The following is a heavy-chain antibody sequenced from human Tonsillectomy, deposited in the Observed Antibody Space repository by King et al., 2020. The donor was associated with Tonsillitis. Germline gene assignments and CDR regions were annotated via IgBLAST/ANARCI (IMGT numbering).Heavy chain of an antibody. D-gene: IGHD2-15*01. CDR1: GFTFSNYG. CDR3: AKDVGPYSLHYFDY. Sequence: VQLVQSGGGVVQPGRSLRLSCAASGFTFSNYGMHWVRQAPGKGLEWVAVISYDGSNKYYADSVKGRITISRDNSNNTLYLQMNSLRAEDTAVYYCAKDVGPYSLHYFDYWGQGTLVTVSS. CDR2: ISYDGSNK. J-gene: IGHJ4*02. V-gene: IGHV3-30*18.